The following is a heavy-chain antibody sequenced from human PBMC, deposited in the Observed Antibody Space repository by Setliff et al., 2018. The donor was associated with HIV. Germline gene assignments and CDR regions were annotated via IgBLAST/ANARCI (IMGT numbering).Heavy chain of an antibody. Sequence: SETLSLTCTVSGGSISSSNYYWGWIRQPPGKGLEWIGSIYYSGSTYYNPSLKSRVTILVDTSKNQFSLKLSSVTAADTAMYYCARGNPDFDILTGYWSHYYYYMDLWGEGTTVTVSS. D-gene: IGHD3-9*01. V-gene: IGHV4-39*07. CDR2: IYYSGST. CDR1: GGSISSSNYY. J-gene: IGHJ6*03. CDR3: ARGNPDFDILTGYWSHYYYYMDL.